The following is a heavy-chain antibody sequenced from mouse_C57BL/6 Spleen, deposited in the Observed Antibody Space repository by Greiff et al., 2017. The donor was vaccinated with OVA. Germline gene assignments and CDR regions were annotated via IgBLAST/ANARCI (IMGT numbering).Heavy chain of an antibody. D-gene: IGHD2-4*01. CDR1: GYTFTDYN. Sequence: VQLQQSGPELVKPGASVKIPCKASGYTFTDYNMDWVKQSHGKSLEWIGDINPNNGGTIYNQKFKGKATLTVDKSSSTAYMELRSLTSEDTAVYYCARVASIYYDYDWRGHFDVWGTGTTVTVSS. CDR2: INPNNGGT. CDR3: ARVASIYYDYDWRGHFDV. J-gene: IGHJ1*03. V-gene: IGHV1-18*01.